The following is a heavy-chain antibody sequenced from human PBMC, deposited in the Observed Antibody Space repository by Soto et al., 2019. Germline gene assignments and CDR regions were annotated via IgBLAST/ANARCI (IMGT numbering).Heavy chain of an antibody. J-gene: IGHJ6*02. Sequence: GGSLRLSCAASGFIFSRYGMHWVRQAPGKGLEWVAVISYDGSNKYYAESVKGRLIISRDKSENTLYLQMNSLRAEDTAVYYCAKDLGSGKPYYYYAMDVWGQGTTVTVSS. CDR2: ISYDGSNK. V-gene: IGHV3-30*18. D-gene: IGHD3-10*01. CDR1: GFIFSRYG. CDR3: AKDLGSGKPYYYYAMDV.